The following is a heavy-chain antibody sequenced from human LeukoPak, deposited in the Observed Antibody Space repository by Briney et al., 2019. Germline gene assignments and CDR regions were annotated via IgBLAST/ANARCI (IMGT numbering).Heavy chain of an antibody. D-gene: IGHD3-10*01. V-gene: IGHV1-2*02. CDR1: GYTFTGYY. CDR3: ARWGVGNYFDY. J-gene: IGHJ4*02. CDR2: INPNSGGT. Sequence: ASVKVSCKASGYTFTGYYMHWVRQAPGQGLEWMGWINPNSGGTNYAQKFQGRVTITRNTSISTAYMELSSLRSEDTAVYYCARWGVGNYFDYWGQGTLVTVSS.